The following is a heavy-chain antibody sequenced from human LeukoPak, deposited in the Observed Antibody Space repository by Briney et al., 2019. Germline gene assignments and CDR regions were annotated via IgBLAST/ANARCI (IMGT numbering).Heavy chain of an antibody. J-gene: IGHJ3*02. Sequence: GESLKISCKGSGYSFTSYWIAWVRQMPGKGLEWMGIIYPGDSDSKYSRSFQGQVTTSADKSINTAFLQWSSLKASDSAMYYCARRLGGADVFDIWGQGTMVSVSS. D-gene: IGHD3-16*01. CDR3: ARRLGGADVFDI. V-gene: IGHV5-51*01. CDR2: IYPGDSDS. CDR1: GYSFTSYW.